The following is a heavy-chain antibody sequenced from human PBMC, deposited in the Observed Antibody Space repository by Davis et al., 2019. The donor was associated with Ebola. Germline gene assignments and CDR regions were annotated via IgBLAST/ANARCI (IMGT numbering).Heavy chain of an antibody. CDR2: IYYSGST. CDR1: GGSISSGGYY. Sequence: SETLSLTCTVSGGSISSGGYYWGWIRQPPGKGLEWIGSIYYSGSTYYNPSLKSRLTISVDTSKNQFSLEVNSVTAADTALYFCARGVRRINLARGLFSAYMDAWGKGTTVTVSS. D-gene: IGHD3-10*01. J-gene: IGHJ6*03. V-gene: IGHV4-39*07. CDR3: ARGVRRINLARGLFSAYMDA.